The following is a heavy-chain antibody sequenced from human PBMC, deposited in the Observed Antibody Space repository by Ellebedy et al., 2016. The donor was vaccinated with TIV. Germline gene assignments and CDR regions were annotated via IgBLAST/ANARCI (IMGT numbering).Heavy chain of an antibody. J-gene: IGHJ3*02. D-gene: IGHD1-26*01. Sequence: PGGSLRLSCTTSGFTFSSYAMGWVRQAPGRGLEWVSAIDGTSYSTFYADSVEGRFTISRDNSKNTLYLQVDSLRAEDTAIYYCASDPWGVGPAFDIWGQGTMVTVSS. CDR3: ASDPWGVGPAFDI. V-gene: IGHV3-23*01. CDR2: IDGTSYST. CDR1: GFTFSSYA.